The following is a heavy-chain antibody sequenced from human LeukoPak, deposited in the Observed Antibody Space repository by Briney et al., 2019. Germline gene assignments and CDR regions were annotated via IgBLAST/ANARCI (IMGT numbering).Heavy chain of an antibody. CDR3: ARVTVYMTEDYFDY. CDR1: GGSINSYY. CDR2: IYYSGST. D-gene: IGHD2-8*01. V-gene: IGHV4-59*01. Sequence: SETLSLTCTVSGGSINSYYWSWIRQPPGEGLEWIGYIYYSGSTNYNPSLKSRVTISVDTSKNQFSLRLSSVTAADTAVYYCARVTVYMTEDYFDYWGQGTLITVSS. J-gene: IGHJ4*02.